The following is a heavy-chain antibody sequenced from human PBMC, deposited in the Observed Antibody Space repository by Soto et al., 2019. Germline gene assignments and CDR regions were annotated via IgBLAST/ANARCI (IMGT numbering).Heavy chain of an antibody. D-gene: IGHD1-1*01. CDR3: ARDRANWNPDY. V-gene: IGHV1-2*02. J-gene: IGHJ4*02. CDR1: GYTFTGYY. Sequence: GPSVKVSCKASGYTFTGYYMHWVRQAPGQGLEWMGWINPNSGGTNYAQKFQGRVTMTRDTSISTAYMELSRLRSDYTAVYYCARDRANWNPDYWGQGTLVTVSS. CDR2: INPNSGGT.